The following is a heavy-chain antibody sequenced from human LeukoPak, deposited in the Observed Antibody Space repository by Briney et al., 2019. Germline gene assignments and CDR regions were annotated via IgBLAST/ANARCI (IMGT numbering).Heavy chain of an antibody. V-gene: IGHV4-34*01. CDR2: INHSGST. CDR1: GGSFSGYY. D-gene: IGHD4-17*01. Sequence: SETLSLTCAVYGGSFSGYYWSGIRQPPGKGLKWIGEINHSGSTNYNPSLKSRVTISVDTSKNQFSLKLSSVTAADTAVYYCARSEGHDYGDLYYFDYWGQGTLVTVSS. CDR3: ARSEGHDYGDLYYFDY. J-gene: IGHJ4*02.